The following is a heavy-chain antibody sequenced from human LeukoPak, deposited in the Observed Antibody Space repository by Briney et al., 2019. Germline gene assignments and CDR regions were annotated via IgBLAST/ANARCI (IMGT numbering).Heavy chain of an antibody. CDR1: GFTFSSDG. Sequence: GGSLRLSCAASGFTFSSDGMHWVRQAPGKGLEWVAFIRYDGSDKYYADSVKGRFTISRDNSKNTLYLQMNSLRPEDTAVYFCAKDHGSSXSCFXCXXXXTLVTVSX. CDR2: IRYDGSDK. D-gene: IGHD6-13*01. V-gene: IGHV3-30*02. CDR3: AKDHGSSXSCFXC. J-gene: IGHJ4*02.